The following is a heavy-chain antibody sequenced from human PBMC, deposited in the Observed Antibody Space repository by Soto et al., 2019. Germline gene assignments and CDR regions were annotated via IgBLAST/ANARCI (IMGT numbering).Heavy chain of an antibody. CDR2: IALTSSTI. CDR1: VRILMDNS. Sequence: SXRLSWSSSVRILMDNSSSLFRHAPGKGLECISYIALTSSTIYYADSVKGRFTISRENAQNSVFLQMNSLRDDDTAVYFCERDLNRHTQYDMELWGQPTTVNV. CDR3: ERDLNRHTQYDMEL. J-gene: IGHJ6*01. V-gene: IGHV3-11*04.